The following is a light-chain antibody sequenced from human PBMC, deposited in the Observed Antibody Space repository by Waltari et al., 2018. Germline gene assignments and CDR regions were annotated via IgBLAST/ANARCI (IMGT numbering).Light chain of an antibody. J-gene: IGKJ2*01. CDR1: QSVGTY. Sequence: EIVLTQSPATLSLSPGETATLSCRASQSVGTYLAWYQQKLGQAPRLLIYDASNRATGIPDRFRGSGSGTDFTRTISSLEPEDFALYYCQQRSSWTPHTFGQGARLEIK. V-gene: IGKV3-11*01. CDR3: QQRSSWTPHT. CDR2: DAS.